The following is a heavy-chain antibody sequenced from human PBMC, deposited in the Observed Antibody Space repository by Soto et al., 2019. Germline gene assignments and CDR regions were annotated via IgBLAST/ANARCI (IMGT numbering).Heavy chain of an antibody. V-gene: IGHV5-10-1*01. CDR1: GYSFTSYW. CDR3: ASPGGVVPAASPYYYYGMDV. Sequence: PGESLKISCKGSGYSFTSYWISWVRQMPGKGLEWMGRIDPSDSYTNYSPSFQGHVTISADKSISTAYLQWSSLKASDTAMYYCASPGGVVPAASPYYYYGMDVWGQGTTVTVSS. CDR2: IDPSDSYT. D-gene: IGHD2-2*01. J-gene: IGHJ6*02.